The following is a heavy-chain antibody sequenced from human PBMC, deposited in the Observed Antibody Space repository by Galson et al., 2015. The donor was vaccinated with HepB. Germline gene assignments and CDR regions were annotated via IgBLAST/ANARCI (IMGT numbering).Heavy chain of an antibody. CDR1: GLTFRRSG. V-gene: IGHV3-33*01. D-gene: IGHD2-21*01. CDR3: ARETSRIVFHAFDI. J-gene: IGHJ3*02. CDR2: IQHVGSPI. Sequence: SLRLSCAASGLTFRRSGMHWVRQAPGKGLEWLAVIQHVGSPIRYADSVEGRFTVSRDNSKNTLYLEMNNLRAEDTAVYYCARETSRIVFHAFDIWGQGTRVTVSS.